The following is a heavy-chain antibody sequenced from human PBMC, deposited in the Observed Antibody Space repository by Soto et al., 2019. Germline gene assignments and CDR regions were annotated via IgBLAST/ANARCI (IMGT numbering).Heavy chain of an antibody. CDR3: AKNQERELPSVICF. Sequence: GGSLRLSCATSGLTFSNYAMSWVRQAPGGGLEWVSSMSGSSSTTYYADSVRGRFTISRDRSKNTLYLQMSSLRAEDTALYYCAKNQERELPSVICFWGQGSLVTVSS. CDR1: GLTFSNYA. J-gene: IGHJ4*02. CDR2: MSGSSSTT. V-gene: IGHV3-23*01. D-gene: IGHD2-15*01.